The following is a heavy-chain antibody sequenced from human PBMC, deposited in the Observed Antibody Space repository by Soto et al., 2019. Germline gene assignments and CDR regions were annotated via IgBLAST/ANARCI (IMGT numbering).Heavy chain of an antibody. D-gene: IGHD7-27*01. Sequence: GGSLRLSCAASGFSFSISPMHWVRQAPGKGPEWVALISYDGTNKFYADSVKGRFTISRDNSKSTLYLQVDSLRPEDAAVYYCARDPKSSGGQHWAFNYFDSWGQGTLVTVSS. CDR1: GFSFSISP. CDR2: ISYDGTNK. J-gene: IGHJ4*02. V-gene: IGHV3-30-3*01. CDR3: ARDPKSSGGQHWAFNYFDS.